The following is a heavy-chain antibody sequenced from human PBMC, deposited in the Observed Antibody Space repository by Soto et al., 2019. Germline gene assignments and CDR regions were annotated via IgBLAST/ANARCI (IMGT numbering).Heavy chain of an antibody. V-gene: IGHV3-74*02. CDR3: AKRTSMSGNYYFDY. D-gene: IGHD3-10*01. CDR2: INSDGSSI. CDR1: GFTFSSYW. Sequence: VQLVESGGGVVQPGRSPRLSCAASGFTFSSYWMHWVRQAPGKGLVWVARINSDGSSISYADSVKGRFTISRDNAKNTLYLQMNSLRAEDTAVYYCAKRTSMSGNYYFDYWGQGILVTVSS. J-gene: IGHJ4*02.